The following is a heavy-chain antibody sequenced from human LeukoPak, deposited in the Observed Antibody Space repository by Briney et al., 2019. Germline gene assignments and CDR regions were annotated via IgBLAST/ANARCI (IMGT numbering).Heavy chain of an antibody. D-gene: IGHD6-19*01. CDR2: INPSGGTT. V-gene: IGHV1-46*01. CDR3: ARFAVHRRIAVNGQFGLDY. Sequence: ASVKVSCKASGYTFTSYYMHWVRQAPGQGLEWMGIINPSGGTTNYAQKFQGRVTMTRDTSTSTVCMELSSLRSEDTAVYYCARFAVHRRIAVNGQFGLDYWGRGTLVTVSS. CDR1: GYTFTSYY. J-gene: IGHJ4*02.